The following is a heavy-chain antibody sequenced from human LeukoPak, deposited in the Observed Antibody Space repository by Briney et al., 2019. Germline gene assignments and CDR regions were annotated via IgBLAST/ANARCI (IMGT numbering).Heavy chain of an antibody. Sequence: PGGSLRLSCAASGFTFSSYSMNWVRQAPGKGLVWVSRINSDGFSTSYADSVKGRFTISRDNAKNTLYLQMNSLRAEDTAVYYCARGDYGDYGDYWGQGTLVTVS. V-gene: IGHV3-74*01. CDR2: INSDGFST. J-gene: IGHJ4*02. D-gene: IGHD4-17*01. CDR1: GFTFSSYS. CDR3: ARGDYGDYGDY.